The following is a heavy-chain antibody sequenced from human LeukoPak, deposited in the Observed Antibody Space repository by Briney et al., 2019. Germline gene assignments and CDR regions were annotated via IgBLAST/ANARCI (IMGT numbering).Heavy chain of an antibody. CDR2: IWYDGSNK. CDR3: ARDWSPSDSSGYPCL. CDR1: GFTFSSYG. Sequence: PGGSLRLSCAASGFTFSSYGMHWVRQAPGKGLEWVAVIWYDGSNKYYADSVKGRFTISRDNSKNTLYLQMNSLRAEDTAVYYCARDWSPSDSSGYPCLWGQGTLVTVSS. D-gene: IGHD3-22*01. V-gene: IGHV3-33*01. J-gene: IGHJ4*02.